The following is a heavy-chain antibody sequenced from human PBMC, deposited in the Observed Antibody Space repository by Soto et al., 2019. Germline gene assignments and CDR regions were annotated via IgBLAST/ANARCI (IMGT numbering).Heavy chain of an antibody. D-gene: IGHD2-8*01. CDR1: GGTFRTAA. V-gene: IGHV1-69*12. CDR3: ARDNDRPQLGGNYYYILDV. CDR2: IMPVFRTP. Sequence: QVQLEQSGAEVKKPGSSVKVSCKASGGTFRTAAVSWVRQAPGQVLEWMGGIMPVFRTPDYAQKFHGRVTITADESTSTAYMELSGLRSDDTAVYYCARDNDRPQLGGNYYYILDVWGQGTTITVSS. J-gene: IGHJ6*02.